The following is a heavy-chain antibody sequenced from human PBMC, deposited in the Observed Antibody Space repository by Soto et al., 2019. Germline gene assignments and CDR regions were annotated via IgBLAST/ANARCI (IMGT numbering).Heavy chain of an antibody. CDR3: AKATRYCSGGPCHSFGY. V-gene: IGHV3-23*01. CDR1: GFTFSDYA. Sequence: GGSLRLSCAASGFTFSDYAMTWVRQAPGKGLEWVSGITDSGGSTNYADSVKGRFTISRDNSNNTVYLQMNRLRAEDTAVYYCAKATRYCSGGPCHSFGYWGQGMLVTVSS. D-gene: IGHD2-15*01. J-gene: IGHJ4*02. CDR2: ITDSGGST.